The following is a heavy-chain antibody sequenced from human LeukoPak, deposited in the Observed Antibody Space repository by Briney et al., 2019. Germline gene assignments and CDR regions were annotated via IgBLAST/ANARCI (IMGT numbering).Heavy chain of an antibody. CDR1: GLTVSSKY. J-gene: IGHJ4*02. V-gene: IGHV3-53*01. CDR3: ARLATSTGSDVDY. Sequence: GGTLRLSCAASGLTVSSKYMSWVRQDPGKGLEWLSVIYDGGGANYADSVKARFTISRDNSKNTLYLQMDSLRAEDTAVYYCARLATSTGSDVDYWGQGTLVTVSS. D-gene: IGHD1-26*01. CDR2: IYDGGGA.